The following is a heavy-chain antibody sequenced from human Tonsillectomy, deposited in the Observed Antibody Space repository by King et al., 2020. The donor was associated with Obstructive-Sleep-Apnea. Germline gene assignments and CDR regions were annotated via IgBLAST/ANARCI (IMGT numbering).Heavy chain of an antibody. J-gene: IGHJ3*02. D-gene: IGHD3-22*01. CDR3: AREVSSGYFLGAFDI. CDR2: ISYDGSNK. V-gene: IGHV3-30-3*01. Sequence: VQLVEPGGGVVQPGKSLRLSCAASGFTFSSYAMHWVRQAPGKGLEWVAVISYDGSNKYYADSVKGRFTISRDNSKNTLYLQMNSLRAEDTAVYYCAREVSSGYFLGAFDIWDQGTMVTVSS. CDR1: GFTFSSYA.